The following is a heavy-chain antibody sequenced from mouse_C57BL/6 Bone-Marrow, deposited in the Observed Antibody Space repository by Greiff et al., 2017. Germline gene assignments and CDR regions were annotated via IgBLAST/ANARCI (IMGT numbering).Heavy chain of an antibody. Sequence: VQLQQPGAELVRPGTSVKLSCKASGYTFTSYWMPWVKQRPGQGLEWIGEIDPSDSYTNYNQKFKGKATLTVDTSSSTAYMQLSSLTSEASAVYDCASSDYYSSSWIYWGQGTTLTVSS. V-gene: IGHV1-59*01. CDR1: GYTFTSYW. D-gene: IGHD2-5*01. J-gene: IGHJ2*01. CDR3: ASSDYYSSSWIY. CDR2: IDPSDSYT.